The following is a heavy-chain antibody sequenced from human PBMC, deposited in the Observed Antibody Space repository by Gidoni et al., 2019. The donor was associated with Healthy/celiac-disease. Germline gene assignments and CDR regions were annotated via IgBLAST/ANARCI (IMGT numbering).Heavy chain of an antibody. Sequence: GFTFSSYGMHWVRQAPGKGLEWVAVIWYDGSNKYYADSVKGRFTISRDNSKNTLYLQMNSLRAEDTAVYYCARARGHYDFWSGYFDYWGQGTLVTVSS. D-gene: IGHD3-3*01. J-gene: IGHJ4*02. CDR1: GFTFSSYG. CDR3: ARARGHYDFWSGYFDY. CDR2: IWYDGSNK. V-gene: IGHV3-33*01.